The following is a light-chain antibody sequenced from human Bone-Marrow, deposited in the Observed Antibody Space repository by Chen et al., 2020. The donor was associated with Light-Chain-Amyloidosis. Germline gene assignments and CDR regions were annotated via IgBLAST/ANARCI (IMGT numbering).Light chain of an antibody. Sequence: QSALTQPASVSGPPGQSITISCTGTSGDVGTYNYVSWYQQHPGKAPKVMIYAVSNRPSGVSNRFSGSKSGNTTSLTISGLQAEDEADYYCSSFTSSSSYVFGPGTKVTVL. CDR2: AVS. CDR1: SGDVGTYNY. V-gene: IGLV2-14*01. CDR3: SSFTSSSSYV. J-gene: IGLJ1*01.